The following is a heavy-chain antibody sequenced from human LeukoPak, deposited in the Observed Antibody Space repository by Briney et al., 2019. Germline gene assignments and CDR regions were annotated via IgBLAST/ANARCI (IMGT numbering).Heavy chain of an antibody. CDR1: GFTFSSYG. Sequence: GGSLRLSCAASGFTFSSYGMHWVRQAPGKGLEWVAFIRYDGSNKYYADSVKGRFTISRDNAKNTLYLQMNSLRAEDTAVYYCARHRHYDILTGYYSKAFDIWGQGTMVTVSS. CDR2: IRYDGSNK. V-gene: IGHV3-30*02. J-gene: IGHJ3*02. CDR3: ARHRHYDILTGYYSKAFDI. D-gene: IGHD3-9*01.